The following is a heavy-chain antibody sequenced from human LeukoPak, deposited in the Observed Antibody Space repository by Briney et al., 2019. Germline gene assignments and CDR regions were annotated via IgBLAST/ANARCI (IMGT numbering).Heavy chain of an antibody. Sequence: PGGSLRLSCAASGFTLSRYWMSWVRQAPGKGLEWVANINEDGGERHYVDTVKGRFTISRDNAKNSLYLKMNSLRAEDTAVYYCARGGNLENWGRGTLVTVSS. CDR2: INEDGGER. CDR3: ARGGNLEN. CDR1: GFTLSRYW. D-gene: IGHD1-14*01. J-gene: IGHJ4*02. V-gene: IGHV3-7*01.